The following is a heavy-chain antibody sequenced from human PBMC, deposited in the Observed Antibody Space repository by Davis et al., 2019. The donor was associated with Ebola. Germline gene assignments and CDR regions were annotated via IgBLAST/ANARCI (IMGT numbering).Heavy chain of an antibody. CDR3: AKDGAQLVPYFQH. V-gene: IGHV3-30*04. CDR1: GFTFSRFA. CDR2: ISYDGSNK. Sequence: GGSLRLSCAASGFTFSRFAMHWVRQAPGKGLEWVAIISYDGSNKYYADSVKGRFTISRDNSKNTLYLQMNSLRAEDTAVYYCAKDGAQLVPYFQHWGQGTLVTVSS. J-gene: IGHJ1*01. D-gene: IGHD6-13*01.